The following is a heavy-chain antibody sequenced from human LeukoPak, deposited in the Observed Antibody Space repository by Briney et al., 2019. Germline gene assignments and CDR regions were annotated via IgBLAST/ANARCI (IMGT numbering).Heavy chain of an antibody. J-gene: IGHJ4*02. CDR2: ISYDGSNK. CDR1: GFTFSSYA. Sequence: GGSLRLSCAASGFTFSSYAMHWVRQAPGKGLEWVAVISYDGSNKYYADSVKGRFTISRDNSKSTLYLQMNSLRAEDTALYYCAREGVVVAATRGYYFDYWGQGTLVTVSS. V-gene: IGHV3-30-3*01. D-gene: IGHD2-15*01. CDR3: AREGVVVAATRGYYFDY.